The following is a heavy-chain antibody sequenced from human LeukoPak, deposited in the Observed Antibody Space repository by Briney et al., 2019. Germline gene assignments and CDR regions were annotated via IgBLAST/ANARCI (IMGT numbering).Heavy chain of an antibody. J-gene: IGHJ4*02. CDR3: AKASYCSGGSCYLVDY. CDR2: ISGSGGST. V-gene: IGHV3-23*01. Sequence: GGSLRLSCAASGFTFSSYAMSWVRQAPGKGLEWVSAISGSGGSTYYADSVKGRFTISRDNSKNTPYLQMNSLRAEDTAVYYCAKASYCSGGSCYLVDYWGQGTLVTVSS. D-gene: IGHD2-15*01. CDR1: GFTFSSYA.